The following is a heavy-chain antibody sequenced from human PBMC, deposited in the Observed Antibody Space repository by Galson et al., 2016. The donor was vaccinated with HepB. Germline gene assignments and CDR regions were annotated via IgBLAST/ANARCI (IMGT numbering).Heavy chain of an antibody. CDR3: AYSDYDSTSFDY. V-gene: IGHV4-39*02. J-gene: IGHJ4*02. D-gene: IGHD5-12*01. CDR2: IYYSGST. CDR1: GGSINTRTRY. Sequence: SETLSLTCTVSGGSINTRTRYWGWIRQPPGKGLAWIASIYYSGSTYYNPSLTNRVTISADSSRNHFSLSLTSVTAADTALYYCAYSDYDSTSFDYWGQGTLVTVSS.